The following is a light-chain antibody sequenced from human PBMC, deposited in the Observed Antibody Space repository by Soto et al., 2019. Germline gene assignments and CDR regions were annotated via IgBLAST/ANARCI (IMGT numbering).Light chain of an antibody. CDR3: QQNNRYPWT. CDR2: KAS. CDR1: QNVNNW. V-gene: IGKV1-5*03. J-gene: IGKJ1*01. Sequence: DIQMTQSPSTLPASVGDRVTITCRASQNVNNWLAWYQQKPGKGPSLLIYKASNLESGVSSRFSGNGSGTKFTLSISSLQPDDIGTYYCQQNNRYPWTFGQGTKVEIK.